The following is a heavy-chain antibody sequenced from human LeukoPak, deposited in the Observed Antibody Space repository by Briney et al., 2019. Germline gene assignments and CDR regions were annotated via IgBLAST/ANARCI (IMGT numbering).Heavy chain of an antibody. CDR1: GYTFTGYY. CDR2: INPNSGGT. Sequence: ASVKVSCKASGYTFTGYYMHWVRQAPGQGLEWMGRINPNSGGTNYAQKFQGRVTMTRDTSISTAYMELSRLRSDDTAVYYCAREYLRSTSCYTCSRFGYWGQGTLVTVSS. J-gene: IGHJ4*02. V-gene: IGHV1-2*06. CDR3: AREYLRSTSCYTCSRFGY. D-gene: IGHD2-2*02.